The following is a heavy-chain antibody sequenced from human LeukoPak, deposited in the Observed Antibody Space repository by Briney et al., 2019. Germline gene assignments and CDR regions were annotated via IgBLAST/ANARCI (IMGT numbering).Heavy chain of an antibody. V-gene: IGHV1-2*02. CDR2: INPNSGGT. CDR1: GYTFTGYY. Sequence: GASVKASCKASGYTFTGYYMHWVRQAPGQGLEWMGWINPNSGGTNYAQKFQGRVTMTRDTSIITAYMELSRLRSDDAAVYYCARAVPGGATTYYYYMDVWGKGTTVTVSS. J-gene: IGHJ6*03. CDR3: ARAVPGGATTYYYYMDV. D-gene: IGHD1-26*01.